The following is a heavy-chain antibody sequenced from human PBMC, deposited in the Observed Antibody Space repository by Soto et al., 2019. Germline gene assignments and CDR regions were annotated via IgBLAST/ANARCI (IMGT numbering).Heavy chain of an antibody. CDR3: ARRGSGNYYDY. V-gene: IGHV3-23*01. CDR1: GFTFSSYA. D-gene: IGHD1-26*01. J-gene: IGHJ4*02. Sequence: EVQLLESGGGLVQPGGSLRLSCAASGFTFSSYAMRWVRQAPGKGLEWVSSISGSSDSTYYADSVKGRFTISRDNSKNTRYLKMNSLRAEDTAVYYCARRGSGNYYDYWGQGTLVTVSS. CDR2: ISGSSDST.